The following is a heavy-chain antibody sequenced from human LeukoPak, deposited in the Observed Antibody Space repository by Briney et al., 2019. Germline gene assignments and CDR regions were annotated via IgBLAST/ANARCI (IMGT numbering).Heavy chain of an antibody. J-gene: IGHJ4*02. CDR2: ISWNSGRM. V-gene: IGHV3-9*03. CDR1: GFIFDDYA. CDR3: AKDRTYSGYNALDY. Sequence: GRSLRLSCAASGFIFDDYAMHWVRQAPGEGLEWVSGISWNSGRMDYADSVKGRFTISRDNAKNSLYLQMNSLRAEDMALYYCAKDRTYSGYNALDYWGQGTLVTVSS. D-gene: IGHD5-12*01.